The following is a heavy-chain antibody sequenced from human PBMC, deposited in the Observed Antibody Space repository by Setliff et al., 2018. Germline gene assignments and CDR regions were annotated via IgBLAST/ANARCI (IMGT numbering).Heavy chain of an antibody. CDR2: FDPEDSDT. V-gene: IGHV1-24*01. CDR1: GYTFTDYG. J-gene: IGHJ4*02. Sequence: ASVKVSCKASGYTFTDYGISWVRQAPGQGREWMGGFDPEDSDTMLAQKFQGRFTMTQDTSTDTAYMELRSLSSEDTAIYFCASFLSNFSRPFDYWGQGSLVT. CDR3: ASFLSNFSRPFDY.